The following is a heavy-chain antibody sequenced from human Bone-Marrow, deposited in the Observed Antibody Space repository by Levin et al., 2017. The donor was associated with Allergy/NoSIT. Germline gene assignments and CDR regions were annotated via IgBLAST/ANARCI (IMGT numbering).Heavy chain of an antibody. CDR2: ISRSSSTI. CDR1: GFTFSRYS. Sequence: ASVKVSCAASGFTFSRYSMNWVRQAPGRGLEWVSYISRSSSTISYADSVKGRFTISRDNAKNSLYQQMNSLRDEDTAVYYCARPDCSGTSCYYFFDSWGQGTLVTVSS. D-gene: IGHD2-2*01. CDR3: ARPDCSGTSCYYFFDS. J-gene: IGHJ4*02. V-gene: IGHV3-48*02.